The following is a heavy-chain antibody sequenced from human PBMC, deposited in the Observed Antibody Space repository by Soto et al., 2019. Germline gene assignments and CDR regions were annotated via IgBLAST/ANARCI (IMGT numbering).Heavy chain of an antibody. CDR2: ITDTGGDA. V-gene: IGHV3-23*01. J-gene: IGHJ4*02. D-gene: IGHD2-15*01. CDR1: GLTFGSRA. CDR3: ARGSTDSYPGSRIFDF. Sequence: PGGSLRLSCVASGLTFGSRAMSWVRQAPGEGLQWVSTITDTGGDAKYADSVRGRFVISRDNSKKTLYLQMTSLTAEDSAMYFCARGSTDSYPGSRIFDFCGRGPLVTVPS.